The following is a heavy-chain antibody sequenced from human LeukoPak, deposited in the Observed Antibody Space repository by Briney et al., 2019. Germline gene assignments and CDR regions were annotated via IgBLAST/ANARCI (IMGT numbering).Heavy chain of an antibody. Sequence: PGGSLRLSCAASGFTFSTYPMNWVRQAPGKGLEWVSVIGGTGGTTYYTDSVKGRFTISRDNSKNTLYLQMNSLRAEDTALYYCAKAFQGWELFTLDYWGQGTLVTVSS. CDR1: GFTFSTYP. J-gene: IGHJ4*02. CDR2: IGGTGGTT. CDR3: AKAFQGWELFTLDY. D-gene: IGHD1-26*01. V-gene: IGHV3-23*01.